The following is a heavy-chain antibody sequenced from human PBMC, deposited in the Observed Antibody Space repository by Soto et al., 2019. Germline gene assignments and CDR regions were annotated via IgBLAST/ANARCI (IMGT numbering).Heavy chain of an antibody. J-gene: IGHJ4*02. CDR2: ISTNGMGT. Sequence: EVQLEESGGGLVQPGGSLRLSCSASGFAISDFAMHWVRQAPGRGLEYVSAISTNGMGTYYADSVKGRFTISRNNSKNTLYLQMDSLRSEDTAVYYCVRWRSSGGSCYDCWGQGALFTVFS. D-gene: IGHD2-15*01. V-gene: IGHV3-64D*08. CDR3: VRWRSSGGSCYDC. CDR1: GFAISDFA.